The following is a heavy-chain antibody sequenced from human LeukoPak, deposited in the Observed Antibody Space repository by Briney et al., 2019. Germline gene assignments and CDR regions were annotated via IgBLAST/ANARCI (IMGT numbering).Heavy chain of an antibody. CDR3: ASAYSSGNSPFYF. Sequence: SETLSLTCPVSAGSISDYSWTWIRQPAGKGLAWIGRIFTSGITHYNPSLKSRVTMSLDTSKNQFSLKVTSVIAADTAVYYCASAYSSGNSPFYFWGQGTLITVSS. CDR2: IFTSGIT. D-gene: IGHD5-18*01. V-gene: IGHV4-4*07. J-gene: IGHJ4*02. CDR1: AGSISDYS.